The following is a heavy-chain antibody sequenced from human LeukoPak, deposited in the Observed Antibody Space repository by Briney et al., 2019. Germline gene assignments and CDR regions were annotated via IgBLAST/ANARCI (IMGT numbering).Heavy chain of an antibody. J-gene: IGHJ4*02. CDR2: ISDTADTT. D-gene: IGHD3-16*01. V-gene: IGHV3-23*01. CDR1: GFTFNNYA. CDR3: ARDRGSYFDY. Sequence: GGSLRLSCVASGFTFNNYAMSWVRQAPGKGLEWVSGISDTADTTYYADSVKGRFTLSRDNAKNSLYLQMNSLRAEDTAVYYCARDRGSYFDYWGQGTLVTVSS.